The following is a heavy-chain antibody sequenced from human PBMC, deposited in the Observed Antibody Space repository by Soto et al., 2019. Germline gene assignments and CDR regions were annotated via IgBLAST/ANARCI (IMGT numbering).Heavy chain of an antibody. CDR2: TYYRSKWYN. Sequence: ISGDSVSSNRGAWTWIRQSPSRGLEWLGRTYYRSKWYNEYGLSVKSRITINADTCKNQSSLQLNSVTPEDAAVYYCARWDHDYGYLDVWGLGTTVT. J-gene: IGHJ6*02. CDR1: GDSVSSNRGA. V-gene: IGHV6-1*01. CDR3: ARWDHDYGYLDV. D-gene: IGHD4-17*01.